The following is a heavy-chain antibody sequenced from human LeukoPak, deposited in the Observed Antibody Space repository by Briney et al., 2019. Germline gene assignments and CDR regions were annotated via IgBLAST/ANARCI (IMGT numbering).Heavy chain of an antibody. V-gene: IGHV3-11*04. Sequence: GGSLRLSCAASGFKFSDYYMSWIRQAPGKGLEWLSNISGTGSTIYYADSVKGRFTISRDNAENSVSLQINSLRGEDTAIYYCARSWGVVPFDNWGQGTLLAV. CDR3: ARSWGVVPFDN. CDR2: ISGTGSTI. D-gene: IGHD3-3*01. J-gene: IGHJ4*02. CDR1: GFKFSDYY.